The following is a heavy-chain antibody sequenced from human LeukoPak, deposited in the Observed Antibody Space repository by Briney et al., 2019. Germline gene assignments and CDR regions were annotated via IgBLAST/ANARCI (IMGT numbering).Heavy chain of an antibody. J-gene: IGHJ4*02. V-gene: IGHV3-48*04. CDR1: RFTFSSYS. D-gene: IGHD1-1*01. CDR3: ASSTGGYFDY. Sequence: GGSLRLSCAASRFTFSSYSMNWVRQAPGAGLEWVSYISYSSSAIYYADSVKGRSTISRDNAKNSLYLQMNSLRAEDTAVYYCASSTGGYFDYWGQGTLVTVSS. CDR2: ISYSSSAI.